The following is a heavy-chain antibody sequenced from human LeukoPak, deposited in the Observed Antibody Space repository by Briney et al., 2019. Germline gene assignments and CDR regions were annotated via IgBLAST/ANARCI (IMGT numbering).Heavy chain of an antibody. CDR1: GYNFTTYS. CDR3: ARDPELRLFDY. D-gene: IGHD1-26*01. CDR2: ISTYNGNT. Sequence: AAVKVSCKASGYNFTTYSISWVRQAPGQGLEWMGWISTYNGNTKYPQKLQDRDIMTTDTSTSTAYMELRSLTSDDTAVYYCARDPELRLFDYWGQGTLVTVSS. V-gene: IGHV1-18*01. J-gene: IGHJ4*02.